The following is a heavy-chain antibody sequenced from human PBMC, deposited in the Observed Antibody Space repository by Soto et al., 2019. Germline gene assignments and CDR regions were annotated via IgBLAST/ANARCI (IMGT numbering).Heavy chain of an antibody. Sequence: PGGSLRLYCEASGFTFGNYWMHWVRQAPGKELVWVSRINNDGSDPIYADSVKGRFTISRDNAKNTVYLQMNSLRAEDTAVYYCARGYANYSNFSYWGQGSLVTGSS. J-gene: IGHJ4*02. CDR1: GFTFGNYW. CDR2: INNDGSDP. V-gene: IGHV3-74*01. CDR3: ARGYANYSNFSY. D-gene: IGHD2-2*01.